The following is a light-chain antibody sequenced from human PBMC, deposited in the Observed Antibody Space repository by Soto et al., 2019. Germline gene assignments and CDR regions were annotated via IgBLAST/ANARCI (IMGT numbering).Light chain of an antibody. CDR2: GAS. V-gene: IGKV3-20*01. CDR1: QSVSSSY. J-gene: IGKJ1*01. Sequence: EIVLTQSPGTLSLSPGERATLSCRASQSVSSSYLAWYQQKPGQAPRLLIYGASSRATVIPDRFSGSGSGTDFTLTISRLEPEDFAVYYCQQYVSSPWTFGQGTKVEIK. CDR3: QQYVSSPWT.